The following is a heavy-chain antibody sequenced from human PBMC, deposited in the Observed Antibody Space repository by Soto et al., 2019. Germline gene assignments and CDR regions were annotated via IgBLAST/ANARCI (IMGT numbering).Heavy chain of an antibody. CDR1: GYTFTSYA. D-gene: IGHD5-18*01. Sequence: QVQLVQSGAEVKKPGASVKVSCKASGYTFTSYAMHWVRQAPGQRLEWMGWINAGNGNTKYSQKFQGRVTITRDTSERTAYMELSSLRSEDTAVYYCARDPGYSYGYNWGQGTLVTVSS. CDR2: INAGNGNT. J-gene: IGHJ4*02. CDR3: ARDPGYSYGYN. V-gene: IGHV1-3*01.